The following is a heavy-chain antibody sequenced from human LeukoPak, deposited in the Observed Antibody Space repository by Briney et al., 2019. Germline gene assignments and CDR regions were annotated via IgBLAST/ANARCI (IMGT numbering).Heavy chain of an antibody. V-gene: IGHV1-46*01. Sequence: ASVKVSCKASGYTFTSYYMHWVRQAPGQGLEWMGIINFSGGTTSYPQKFQGRVTMTRDTSTSTVYMELSGLRSEDTAVYYCASRRDGSNYAAFDIWGQGTMVTVSS. J-gene: IGHJ3*02. CDR2: INFSGGTT. CDR3: ASRRDGSNYAAFDI. CDR1: GYTFTSYY. D-gene: IGHD5-12*01.